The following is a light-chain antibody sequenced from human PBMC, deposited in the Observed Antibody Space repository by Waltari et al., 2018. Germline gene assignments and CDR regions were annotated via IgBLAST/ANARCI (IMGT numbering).Light chain of an antibody. CDR1: SSDVGGYNY. J-gene: IGLJ2*01. CDR3: SSYGGSNNLV. Sequence: QSALTQPPSASGSPGQSVTISCTGTSSDVGGYNYVSWYQQHPGKAPKLMIYEVSKRPSGVPDRFSGSKSGKTASLTVSGLQAEDEADYYCSSYGGSNNLVFGGGTRLTVL. V-gene: IGLV2-8*01. CDR2: EVS.